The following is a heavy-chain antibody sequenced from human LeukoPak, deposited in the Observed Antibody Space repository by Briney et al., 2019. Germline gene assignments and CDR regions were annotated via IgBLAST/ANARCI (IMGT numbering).Heavy chain of an antibody. CDR3: ARSQGYSYGSSY. D-gene: IGHD5-18*01. CDR2: IVPILGTA. J-gene: IGHJ4*02. CDR1: GYTFTSYY. Sequence: ASVTVSCKASGYTFTSYYIHWVRQAPGQGLEWMGGIVPILGTANYAQKFQGRVTITADDSTGTAYMELTSLRSADTAVYYCARSQGYSYGSSYWGQGTLVTVSS. V-gene: IGHV1-69*13.